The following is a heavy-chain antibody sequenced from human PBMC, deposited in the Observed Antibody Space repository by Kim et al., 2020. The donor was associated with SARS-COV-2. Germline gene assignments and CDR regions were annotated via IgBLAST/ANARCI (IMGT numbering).Heavy chain of an antibody. J-gene: IGHJ4*03. Sequence: GGSLRLSCAASGFTFSSYAMSWVRQAPGKGLEWVSVIYSGGSSTYYADSVKGRFTISRDNSKNTLYLQMNSLRAEDTAVYYCARSRFITVTTGYFDYWG. V-gene: IGHV3-23*03. D-gene: IGHD4-17*01. CDR2: IYSGGSST. CDR3: ARSRFITVTTGYFDY. CDR1: GFTFSSYA.